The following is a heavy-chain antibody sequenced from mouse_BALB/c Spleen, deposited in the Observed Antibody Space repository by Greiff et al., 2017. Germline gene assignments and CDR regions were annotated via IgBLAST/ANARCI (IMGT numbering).Heavy chain of an antibody. D-gene: IGHD1-1*01. CDR3: ARGGKGGYYYAMDY. CDR1: GYSITSGYY. V-gene: IGHV3-6*02. J-gene: IGHJ4*01. Sequence: DVQLQESGPGLVKPSQSLSLTCSVTGYSITSGYYWNWIRQFPGNKLEWMGYISYDGSNNYNPSLKNRISITRDTSKNQFFLKLNSVTTEDTATYYCARGGKGGYYYAMDYWGQGTSVTVSS. CDR2: ISYDGSN.